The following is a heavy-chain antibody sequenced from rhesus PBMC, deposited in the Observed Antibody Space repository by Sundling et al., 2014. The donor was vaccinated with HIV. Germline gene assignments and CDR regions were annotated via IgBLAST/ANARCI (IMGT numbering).Heavy chain of an antibody. Sequence: QVQLQESGPGLVKPSETLSLTCAVSGVSISDSYYWSWIRQPPGKGLEWIGYIYGSSGTTYYNSSLKSRVTISTDTSQNQFSLKLTSVTAADTAVYYCAREDYSGRYALEFWGQGVLVIVSS. CDR1: GVSISDSYY. D-gene: IGHD3-16*01. CDR3: AREDYSGRYALEF. CDR2: IYGSSGTT. J-gene: IGHJ4*01. V-gene: IGHV4-106*01.